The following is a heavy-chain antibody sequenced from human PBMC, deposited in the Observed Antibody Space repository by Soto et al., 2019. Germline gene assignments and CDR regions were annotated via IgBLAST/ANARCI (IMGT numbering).Heavy chain of an antibody. V-gene: IGHV1-58*01. J-gene: IGHJ4*02. CDR3: AAEGNQLRSFDY. CDR1: GFTFTSSA. CDR2: IVVGSGNT. D-gene: IGHD6-13*01. Sequence: SVKVSCKASGFTFTSSAVQWVRQARGQRLEWIGWIVVGSGNTNYAQKFQERVTITRDMSTSTAYMELSSLRSEDTAVYYCAAEGNQLRSFDYWGPGTLVTVYS.